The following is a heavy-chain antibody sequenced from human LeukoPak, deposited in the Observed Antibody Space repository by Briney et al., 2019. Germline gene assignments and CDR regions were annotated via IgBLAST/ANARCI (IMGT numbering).Heavy chain of an antibody. D-gene: IGHD3-3*01. CDR3: ARHRSVTITPDAFDI. V-gene: IGHV5-51*01. CDR2: IYPGDSDT. Sequence: GESLKISCKGSGYSFTSYWIGWVRQMPGKGLEWMGIIYPGDSDTRYSPSFQGQVTISADKSISTAYLQWSSLKASDTAMYYCARHRSVTITPDAFDIWGQGTMVTVFS. J-gene: IGHJ3*02. CDR1: GYSFTSYW.